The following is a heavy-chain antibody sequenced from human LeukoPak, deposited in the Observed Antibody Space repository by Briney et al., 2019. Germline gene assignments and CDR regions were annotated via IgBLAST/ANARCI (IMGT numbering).Heavy chain of an antibody. CDR1: GFTFGDYA. Sequence: GGSLRLSCTASGFTFGDYAMSWFRQAPGKGLEWVGFIRSKAYGGTTEYAASVKGRFTISRDDSKSIAYLQMNSLKTEDTAVYYCTRGRGVGYYDSSGYYPGDFDYWGQGTLVTVSS. V-gene: IGHV3-49*03. D-gene: IGHD3-22*01. CDR2: IRSKAYGGTT. J-gene: IGHJ4*02. CDR3: TRGRGVGYYDSSGYYPGDFDY.